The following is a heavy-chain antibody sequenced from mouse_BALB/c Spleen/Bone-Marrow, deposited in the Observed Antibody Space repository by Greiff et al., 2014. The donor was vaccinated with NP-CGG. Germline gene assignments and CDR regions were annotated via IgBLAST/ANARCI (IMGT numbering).Heavy chain of an antibody. CDR3: ARPFTTVVATVFAY. D-gene: IGHD1-1*01. CDR2: IGVGGTYT. V-gene: IGHV5-6*02. Sequence: DVKLVESGGDLVKPGGSLKLSCAASGFSFSGYGMSWVRPTPDKRLEWVATIGVGGTYTYYPDSVKGRFTISRDNAKNTLYLRMSSLKSEDTAMYYCARPFTTVVATVFAYWGQGTLVTVSA. CDR1: GFSFSGYG. J-gene: IGHJ3*01.